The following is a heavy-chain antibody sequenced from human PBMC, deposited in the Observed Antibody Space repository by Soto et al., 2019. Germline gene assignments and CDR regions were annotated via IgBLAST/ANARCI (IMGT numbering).Heavy chain of an antibody. V-gene: IGHV4-30-4*01. CDR3: ARASPYDWFDP. D-gene: IGHD3-16*01. Sequence: LTCTVSGGSVSSGSYYWSWIRQPPGKGLEWIGYIYYSGSTYYNPSLKSRVTISVDTSKNQFSLKLSSVTAADTAVYYCARASPYDWFDPWGQGTLVTVSS. CDR1: GGSVSSGSYY. J-gene: IGHJ5*02. CDR2: IYYSGST.